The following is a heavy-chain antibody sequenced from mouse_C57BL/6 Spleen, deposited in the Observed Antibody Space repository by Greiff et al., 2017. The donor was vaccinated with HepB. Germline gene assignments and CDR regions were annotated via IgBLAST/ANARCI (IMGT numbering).Heavy chain of an antibody. Sequence: VKLQESGPELVKPGASVKISCKASGYAFSSSWMNWVKQRPGKGLEWIGRIYPGDGDTNYNGKFKGKATLTADKSSSTAYMQLSSLTSEDSAVYFCAREDSNFDYWGQGTTLTVSS. D-gene: IGHD2-5*01. CDR1: GYAFSSSW. CDR2: IYPGDGDT. V-gene: IGHV1-82*01. J-gene: IGHJ2*01. CDR3: AREDSNFDY.